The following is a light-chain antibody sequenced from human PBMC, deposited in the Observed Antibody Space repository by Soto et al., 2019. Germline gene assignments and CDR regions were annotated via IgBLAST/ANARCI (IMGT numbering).Light chain of an antibody. J-gene: IGKJ1*01. V-gene: IGKV3-20*01. CDR2: GAS. CDR1: QSVSSSY. Sequence: EIVLTQSPGTLSLSPGERATLSCRASQSVSSSYLAWYQQKPGQAPRLLIYGASSRATGIPDRFSGSGSGTHFTLTISRLEPEDFAVYYSQQYGSSPSWTFGQGTKVEIK. CDR3: QQYGSSPSWT.